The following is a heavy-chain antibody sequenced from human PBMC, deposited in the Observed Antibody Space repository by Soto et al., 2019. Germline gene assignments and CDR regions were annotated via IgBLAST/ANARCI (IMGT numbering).Heavy chain of an antibody. CDR1: GGSISTTSYY. CDR3: ARQSEYYYATGRAAPLYGMDV. Sequence: QLQLQESGPGLVMPSETLSLTCTVSGGSISTTSYYWGWLRQPPGKGLGWIGNIYYSGSTYYNPSLNIRVTVSVDTTKNQFSLNLSSVTAAATAMYYCARQSEYYYATGRAAPLYGMDVWGQGTTVPVS. D-gene: IGHD3-10*01. CDR2: IYYSGST. J-gene: IGHJ6*02. V-gene: IGHV4-39*01.